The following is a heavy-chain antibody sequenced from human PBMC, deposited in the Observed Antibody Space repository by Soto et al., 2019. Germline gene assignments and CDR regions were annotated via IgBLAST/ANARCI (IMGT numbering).Heavy chain of an antibody. J-gene: IGHJ4*02. V-gene: IGHV1-69*13. CDR3: ARGSGYYDSSGYYLFDY. CDR2: VIPIFGTA. CDR1: GVTFSSYA. Sequence: SVKVSCKASGVTFSSYAISWVRQAPGQGLEWMGGVIPIFGTANYAQKFQGRVTITADESTSTAYMELSSLRSEDTAVYYCARGSGYYDSSGYYLFDYWGQGTLVTVSS. D-gene: IGHD3-22*01.